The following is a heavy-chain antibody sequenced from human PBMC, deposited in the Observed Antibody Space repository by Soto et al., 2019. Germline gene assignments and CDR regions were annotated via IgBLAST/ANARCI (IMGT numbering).Heavy chain of an antibody. V-gene: IGHV2-5*02. D-gene: IGHD6-13*01. CDR3: AQRRGAAAVAS. CDR1: GFSLSSSGVA. CDR2: IYWDDDA. J-gene: IGHJ4*02. Sequence: QITLKESGPTLVKPTQTLTMTCSFSGFSLSSSGVAVGWIRQPPGKALEWLALIYWDDDARYSPSLQRRLTNSTDTSTNQVVRRMTNMYPSHTGTYYCAQRRGAAAVASWGQGTLVAFCS.